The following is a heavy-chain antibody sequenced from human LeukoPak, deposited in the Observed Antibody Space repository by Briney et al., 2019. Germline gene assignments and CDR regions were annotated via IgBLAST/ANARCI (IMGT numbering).Heavy chain of an antibody. CDR3: ARGYSSSWYLNWFDP. Sequence: SETLSLTCTVSGYSVSSGYYWDWIRQPAGKGLEWIGRIYTSGSTNYNPSLKSRVTISVDTSKNQFSLKLTSVTAADTAVYYCARGYSSSWYLNWFDPWGQGTLVTVSS. CDR2: IYTSGST. J-gene: IGHJ5*02. D-gene: IGHD6-13*01. CDR1: GYSVSSGYY. V-gene: IGHV4-38-2*02.